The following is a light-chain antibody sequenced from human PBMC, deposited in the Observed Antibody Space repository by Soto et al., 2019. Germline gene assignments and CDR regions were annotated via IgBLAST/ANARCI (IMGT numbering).Light chain of an antibody. CDR1: QSVSRY. J-gene: IGKJ4*01. CDR3: QQYGNSPLT. Sequence: EIVLTQSPATLSLSPGERATLSCRASQSVSRYLAWYQQKPGQAPRVIIFGVSTRATAIPDRFSGSGSGTDFTLTISRLEPEDFALYYCQQYGNSPLTFGGGTKVDIK. CDR2: GVS. V-gene: IGKV3-20*01.